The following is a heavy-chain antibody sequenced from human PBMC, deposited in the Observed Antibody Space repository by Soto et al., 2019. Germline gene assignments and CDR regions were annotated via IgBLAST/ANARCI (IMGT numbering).Heavy chain of an antibody. J-gene: IGHJ4*02. CDR3: ASVKNWNDFDY. CDR1: GGSISSYY. V-gene: IGHV4-59*01. CDR2: IYYSGST. D-gene: IGHD1-1*01. Sequence: QVQLQESGPGLVKPSETLSLTCTVSGGSISSYYWSWIRQPPGKGLEWIGYIYYSGSTNYNPSLKSRVTISVDTSKNQFSLKLSSVTAADTAVYYCASVKNWNDFDYWGKGTLVTVSS.